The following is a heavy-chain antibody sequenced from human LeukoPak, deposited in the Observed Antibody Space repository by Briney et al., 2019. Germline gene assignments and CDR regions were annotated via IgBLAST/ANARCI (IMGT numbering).Heavy chain of an antibody. CDR3: ARERMATIVHYFDY. Sequence: QSGGSLRLSCAASGFTFSSYGMHWVRQAPGKGLEWVAVIWYDGSNKYYADSVKGRFTISRDNSKNTLYLQMNSLRAEDTAVYYCARERMATIVHYFDYWGQGILVTVSS. CDR1: GFTFSSYG. CDR2: IWYDGSNK. V-gene: IGHV3-33*01. D-gene: IGHD5-24*01. J-gene: IGHJ4*02.